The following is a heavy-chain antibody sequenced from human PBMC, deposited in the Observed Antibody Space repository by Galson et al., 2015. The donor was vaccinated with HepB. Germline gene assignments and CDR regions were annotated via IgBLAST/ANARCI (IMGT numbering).Heavy chain of an antibody. CDR3: ARGVGGQWLESDY. D-gene: IGHD6-19*01. J-gene: IGHJ4*02. V-gene: IGHV3-21*01. CDR2: ISSSSTKI. Sequence: SLRLSCAGSGFTFSNYAMNWVRQAPGKGLEWVSSISSSSTKIYYADSLKGRFTISRDNARNSLYLQMNSLRPEDTAVYFCARGVGGQWLESDYWGQGALVTVSS. CDR1: GFTFSNYA.